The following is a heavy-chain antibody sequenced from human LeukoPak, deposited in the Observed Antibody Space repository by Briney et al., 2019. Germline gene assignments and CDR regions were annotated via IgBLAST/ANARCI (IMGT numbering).Heavy chain of an antibody. Sequence: LEWIGSILYTGNTYYQPSLRGRLSISLDTSKNLFSLRLNSVTAADTAVYYCARNYYDSSGYYIDQFYFDSWGQGTLVTVSS. J-gene: IGHJ4*02. V-gene: IGHV4-39*07. D-gene: IGHD3-22*01. CDR2: ILYTGNT. CDR3: ARNYYDSSGYYIDQFYFDS.